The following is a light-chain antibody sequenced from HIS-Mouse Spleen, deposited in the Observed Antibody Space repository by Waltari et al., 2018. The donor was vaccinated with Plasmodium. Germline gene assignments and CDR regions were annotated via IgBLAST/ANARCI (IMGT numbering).Light chain of an antibody. V-gene: IGKV3-15*01. CDR2: GAS. Sequence: EIVMTQSTATLSVSPGERATLSCRASQSVSSNLAWYQQKPGQAPRLLIYGASTRATGIPARLSGSGSGTEFTLTISSMQSEDFAVYYCQQYNNWPFTFGGGTKVEIK. CDR1: QSVSSN. J-gene: IGKJ4*01. CDR3: QQYNNWPFT.